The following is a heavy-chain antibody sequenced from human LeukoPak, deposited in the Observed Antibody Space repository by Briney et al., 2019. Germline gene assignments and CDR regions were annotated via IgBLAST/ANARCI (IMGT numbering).Heavy chain of an antibody. CDR2: ISAYNGNT. J-gene: IGHJ4*02. Sequence: GASVKVSCKASGYCVTSYGISWVRQAPGQGLEWMGWISAYNGNTNYAQKLQGRVTMTTDTSTSTAYMELRSLRSDDTAVYYCARGIGKWEPEQTLDYWGQGTLVTVSS. CDR3: ARGIGKWEPEQTLDY. V-gene: IGHV1-18*01. D-gene: IGHD1-26*01. CDR1: GYCVTSYG.